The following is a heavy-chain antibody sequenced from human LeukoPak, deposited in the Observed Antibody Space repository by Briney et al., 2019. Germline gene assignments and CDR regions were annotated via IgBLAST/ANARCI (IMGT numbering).Heavy chain of an antibody. Sequence: ASVKVSCKASRYTFTSYYMHWVRQAPGQGLEWMGIINPSGGSTSYAQKFQGRVTMTRDTSTSTVYMELSSLRSEDTAVYYCARDLWAYYDSSGYEFDYWGQGTLVTVSS. J-gene: IGHJ4*02. D-gene: IGHD3-22*01. CDR1: RYTFTSYY. CDR3: ARDLWAYYDSSGYEFDY. CDR2: INPSGGST. V-gene: IGHV1-46*01.